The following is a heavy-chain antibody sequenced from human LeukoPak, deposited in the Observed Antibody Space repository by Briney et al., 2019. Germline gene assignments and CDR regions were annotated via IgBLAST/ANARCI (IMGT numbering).Heavy chain of an antibody. V-gene: IGHV1-18*01. J-gene: IGHJ4*02. CDR1: GYTFTSYG. CDR2: ISAYNGNT. CDR3: ARSVGSGYYPGLFDY. D-gene: IGHD3-22*01. Sequence: GASVKVSCKASGYTFTSYGISWVRQAPGRGLEWMGWISAYNGNTNYAQTLQGRVTMTTDTSTSTVYMELRSLRPDDTAVYYCARSVGSGYYPGLFDYWGQGTLVTVSS.